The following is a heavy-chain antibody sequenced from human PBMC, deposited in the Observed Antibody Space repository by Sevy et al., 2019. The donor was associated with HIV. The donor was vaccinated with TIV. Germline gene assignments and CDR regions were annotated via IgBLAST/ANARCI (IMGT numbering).Heavy chain of an antibody. D-gene: IGHD1-26*01. CDR2: IGRTGSPI. V-gene: IGHV3-48*03. CDR1: GFPFSTYE. CDR3: AKDRYYYYYYGMDV. J-gene: IGHJ6*02. Sequence: GGSLRLSCAASGFPFSTYEMHWVRQAPGKGLEWISYIGRTGSPIYYADSVKGRFTISRDNAKNSLYLQMNSLRAEDTALYYCAKDRYYYYYYGMDVWGQGTTVTVSS.